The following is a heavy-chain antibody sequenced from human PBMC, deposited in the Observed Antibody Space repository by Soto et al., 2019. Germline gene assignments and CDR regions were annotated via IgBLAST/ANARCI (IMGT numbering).Heavy chain of an antibody. CDR2: IKSDGGVT. V-gene: IGHV3-74*01. J-gene: IGHJ5*02. Sequence: GGSLRLSCAASGFTISTYWMHWVRQAPGKGLVWVSRIKSDGGVTNYVDSVEGRFTISRDNAKNTVYLQMNNLRAEDTAMYYCARNPDPRRKLFDPWGQGTMVTVSS. CDR3: ARNPDPRRKLFDP. CDR1: GFTISTYW. D-gene: IGHD3-10*01.